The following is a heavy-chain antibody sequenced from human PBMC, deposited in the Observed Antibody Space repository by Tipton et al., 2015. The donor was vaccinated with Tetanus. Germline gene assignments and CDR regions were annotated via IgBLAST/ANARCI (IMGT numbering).Heavy chain of an antibody. Sequence: TLSLTCAVSGTSVRGSSHDWTWIRQPPGKGLEWIGYVYYNGNTHYNPALKSRVTISVDTSKNQFSLKLSSVTAADTAIYYCAREVPAAGHFDSWGQGTLVTVSS. J-gene: IGHJ4*02. V-gene: IGHV4-61*01. CDR3: AREVPAAGHFDS. D-gene: IGHD2-2*01. CDR1: GTSVRGSSHD. CDR2: VYYNGNT.